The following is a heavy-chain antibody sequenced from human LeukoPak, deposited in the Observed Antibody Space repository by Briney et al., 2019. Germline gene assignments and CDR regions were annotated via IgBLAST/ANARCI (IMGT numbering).Heavy chain of an antibody. J-gene: IGHJ4*02. CDR2: ISAGGERT. CDR1: GFTFSNFA. Sequence: GGSLRLSCAASGFTFSNFAMSWVRQAPGEGLEWVSGISAGGERTYHADSVKGRFTISRDNSQSTLYLQMNSLRVEDTAVYYCAKDWDGGSHTRAKGFDYWGQGTLVTVSS. V-gene: IGHV3-23*01. D-gene: IGHD3-16*01. CDR3: AKDWDGGSHTRAKGFDY.